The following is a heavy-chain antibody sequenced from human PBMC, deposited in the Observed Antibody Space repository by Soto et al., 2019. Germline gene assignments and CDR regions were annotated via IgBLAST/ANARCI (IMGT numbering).Heavy chain of an antibody. Sequence: QVQLQESGPGLVKPSQTLSLTCTVSGVSISSGGYYWSWIRQHPGKALEWIGYIYYSGSTYYNPSLKSRVTISVDTSKNQFSLKLSSVTAADTAVYYCARDWRDGYNSDYYYYGMDVWGQGTTVTVSS. CDR2: IYYSGST. D-gene: IGHD5-12*01. CDR3: ARDWRDGYNSDYYYYGMDV. CDR1: GVSISSGGYY. J-gene: IGHJ6*02. V-gene: IGHV4-31*03.